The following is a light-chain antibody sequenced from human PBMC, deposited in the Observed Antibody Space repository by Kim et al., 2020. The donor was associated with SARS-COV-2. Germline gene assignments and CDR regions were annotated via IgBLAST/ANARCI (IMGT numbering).Light chain of an antibody. J-gene: IGKJ2*01. Sequence: SPGESATLSCRASKSVSSNYLAWYQQKPGQAPRLLIYGASNRATGIPDKFTGSGSGTDFTLTISRLEPEDFAVYHCQQYGGSPPYTFGQGTKLEI. CDR2: GAS. CDR1: KSVSSNY. CDR3: QQYGGSPPYT. V-gene: IGKV3-20*01.